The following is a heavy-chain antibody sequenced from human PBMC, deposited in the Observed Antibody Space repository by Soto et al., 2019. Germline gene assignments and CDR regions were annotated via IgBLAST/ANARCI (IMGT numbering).Heavy chain of an antibody. V-gene: IGHV1-69*13. CDR3: ASGYYDSSGYYPRLNWFDP. CDR1: GGTFSSYA. D-gene: IGHD3-22*01. CDR2: IIPIFGTA. J-gene: IGHJ5*02. Sequence: EASVKVSCKASGGTFSSYAISWVRQAPGQGLEWMGGIIPIFGTANYAQKFQGRVTITADESTSTAYMELSSLRSEDTAVYYCASGYYDSSGYYPRLNWFDPWGQGTLVTVSS.